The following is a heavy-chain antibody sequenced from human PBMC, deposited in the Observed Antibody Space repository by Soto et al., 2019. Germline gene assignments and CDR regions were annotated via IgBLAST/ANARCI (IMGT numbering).Heavy chain of an antibody. CDR2: IYYSGIT. J-gene: IGHJ3*02. V-gene: IGHV4-59*01. Sequence: SETLSLTCTVSGGSISSYYWSWIRQPPGKGLEWIGYIYYSGITNYNPSLKSRVTISVDTSKNQFSLKLSSVTAADTAVYYCARALILTGYYIHDAFDIWGQGTMVTVS. CDR1: GGSISSYY. D-gene: IGHD3-9*01. CDR3: ARALILTGYYIHDAFDI.